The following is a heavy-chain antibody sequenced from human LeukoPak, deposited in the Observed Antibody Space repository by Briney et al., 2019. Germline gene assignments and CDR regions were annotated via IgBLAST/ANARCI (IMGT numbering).Heavy chain of an antibody. CDR1: GFTFSSYS. D-gene: IGHD2-15*01. Sequence: GGSLRLSCAASGFTFSSYSMSWVRQAPGKGLEWVSAIIGSGGRTYYADSVKGPFTISRDNSKNTLYLQMNSLRAEDTAVYYCAKGGCSGGSCYYPYYFDYWGQGTLVTVSS. V-gene: IGHV3-23*01. CDR3: AKGGCSGGSCYYPYYFDY. J-gene: IGHJ4*02. CDR2: IIGSGGRT.